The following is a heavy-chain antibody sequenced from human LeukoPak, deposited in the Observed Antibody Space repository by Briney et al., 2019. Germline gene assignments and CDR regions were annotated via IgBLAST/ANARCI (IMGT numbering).Heavy chain of an antibody. CDR3: ARRSPYYYDSSGYYPPPFDY. Sequence: SVKVSCKASGYTLISYGISWVRQAPGQGLEWMGGIIPIFGTANYAQKFQGRVTITADESTSTAYMELSSLRSEDTAVYYCARRSPYYYDSSGYYPPPFDYWGQGTLVTVSS. CDR2: IIPIFGTA. V-gene: IGHV1-69*13. J-gene: IGHJ4*02. CDR1: GYTLISYG. D-gene: IGHD3-22*01.